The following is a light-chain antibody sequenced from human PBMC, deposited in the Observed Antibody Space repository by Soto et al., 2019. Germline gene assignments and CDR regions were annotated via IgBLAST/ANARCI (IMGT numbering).Light chain of an antibody. V-gene: IGKV4-1*01. CDR2: WAS. CDR3: QHYYSAPLT. Sequence: DIVMTQSPDSLAVSLGERATINCKSSQSVLYTSNNKNCLAWYQQKPGQPPKLLIYWASTRESGVPDRFSGSGSGTDFTLTISSLQAEDVAVYYCQHYYSAPLTFGGGTKVEIK. CDR1: QSVLYTSNNKNC. J-gene: IGKJ4*01.